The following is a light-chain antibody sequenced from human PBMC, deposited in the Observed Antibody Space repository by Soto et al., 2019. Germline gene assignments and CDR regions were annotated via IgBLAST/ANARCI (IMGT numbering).Light chain of an antibody. CDR1: QSVDIN. CDR3: QQYRNWPRT. CDR2: GAS. J-gene: IGKJ1*01. V-gene: IGKV3-15*01. Sequence: EIVLTQSPATLSVSPGERFTLSCMAIQSVDINLAWYEQKPGQAPRLLIYGASTRAIDMPGRFSGRGSGTEFTLTISSLQSEDFEVYYCQQYRNWPRTFGQGTKVDIK.